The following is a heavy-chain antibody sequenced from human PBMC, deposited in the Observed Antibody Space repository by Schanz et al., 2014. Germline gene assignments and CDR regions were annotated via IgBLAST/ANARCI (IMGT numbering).Heavy chain of an antibody. Sequence: QVQLVESGGGVVQPGRSLRLSCAASGFSFDKYGMHWVRQAPGKGLEWVGVIWYDGSKTYYADSVRGRFTISRDNAKNSLYLQMNSLRAEDTALYYCARDSGSSSWYPSDYWGQGTLXTVSS. CDR1: GFSFDKYG. CDR2: IWYDGSKT. CDR3: ARDSGSSSWYPSDY. J-gene: IGHJ4*02. V-gene: IGHV3-33*01. D-gene: IGHD6-13*01.